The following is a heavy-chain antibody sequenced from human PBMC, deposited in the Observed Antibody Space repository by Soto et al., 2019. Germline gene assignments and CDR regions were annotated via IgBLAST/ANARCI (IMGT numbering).Heavy chain of an antibody. Sequence: GGSLRLSCAASGFTFSSYAMHWVRQAPGKGLEWVAVISYDGSNKYYADSVKGRFTISRDNSKNTLYLQMNSLRAEDTAVYYCARENGGLYSGSYHHFDYWGQGTLVTVSS. V-gene: IGHV3-30-3*01. D-gene: IGHD1-26*01. CDR1: GFTFSSYA. CDR2: ISYDGSNK. CDR3: ARENGGLYSGSYHHFDY. J-gene: IGHJ4*02.